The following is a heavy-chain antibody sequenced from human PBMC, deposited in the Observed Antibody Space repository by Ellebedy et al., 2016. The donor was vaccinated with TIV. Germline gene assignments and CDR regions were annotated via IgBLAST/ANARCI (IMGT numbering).Heavy chain of an antibody. V-gene: IGHV4-39*01. J-gene: IGHJ5*02. Sequence: SETLSLTXTVSGGSINSSVHYWGWIRQPPGKGLEWIGSIYYSGRTYYNPSLKSRVTISVDTSKNQFSLKLTSVAAADTAVYRCARHTSNYGPSGGWFNPWGQGTLVTVSS. CDR3: ARHTSNYGPSGGWFNP. CDR1: GGSINSSVHY. D-gene: IGHD3-10*01. CDR2: IYYSGRT.